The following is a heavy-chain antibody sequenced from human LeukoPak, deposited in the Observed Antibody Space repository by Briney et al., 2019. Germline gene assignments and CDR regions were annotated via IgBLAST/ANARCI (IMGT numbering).Heavy chain of an antibody. CDR3: ARDGRALLRDFDY. J-gene: IGHJ4*02. V-gene: IGHV3-33*08. D-gene: IGHD1-26*01. Sequence: GGSLRLSCEASGFTFSAYVIHWVRQAPGKGLEWVAGIWYDGSNYYYADSVKGRFTISRDNSKNTLYLQMNSLRAEDTGVYYCARDGRALLRDFDYWGQGTLVTVSS. CDR2: IWYDGSNY. CDR1: GFTFSAYV.